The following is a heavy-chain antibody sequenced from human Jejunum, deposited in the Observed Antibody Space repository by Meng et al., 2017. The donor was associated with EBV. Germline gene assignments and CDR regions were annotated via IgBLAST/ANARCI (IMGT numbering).Heavy chain of an antibody. CDR1: GGSISTDNW. CDR3: ARDRGVEDY. V-gene: IGHV4-4*02. D-gene: IGHD5-24*01. CDR2: IHHSGST. Sequence: QLPLQGPGPGVGKPSRTLSLTCAVSGGSISTDNWWSWVRQPPGKGLEYIGEIHHSGSTKYNPSLKSRVTISVDKSNNHFSLKLSSVTAADTAVYYCARDRGVEDYWGQGTLVTVSS. J-gene: IGHJ4*02.